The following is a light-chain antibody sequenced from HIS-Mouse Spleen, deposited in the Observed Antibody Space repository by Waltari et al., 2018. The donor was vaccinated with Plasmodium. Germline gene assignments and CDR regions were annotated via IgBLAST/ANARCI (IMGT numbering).Light chain of an antibody. V-gene: IGKV3-20*01. Sequence: EIVLTQSPRTLSFSPEERATLSCRASQSVSSSYLAWYQQKPGQAPRLLIYGASSRATGIPDRFSGSGSGTDFTLTISRLEPEDFAVYYCQQYGSSPYTFGQGTKLEIK. J-gene: IGKJ2*01. CDR1: QSVSSSY. CDR2: GAS. CDR3: QQYGSSPYT.